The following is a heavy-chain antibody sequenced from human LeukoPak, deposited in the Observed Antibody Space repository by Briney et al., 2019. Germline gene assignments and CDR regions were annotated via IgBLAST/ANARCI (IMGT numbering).Heavy chain of an antibody. Sequence: AGGSLRLSCAASGFTFTDYWMSWVRQAPGKGLEWVANIKRDGSEKYYVDSVKGRFTISRDNAKNSLYLQMNSLRAEDTAVYYCARGGYYYDSSGYQGYWGQGTLVTVSS. V-gene: IGHV3-7*01. CDR1: GFTFTDYW. CDR2: IKRDGSEK. D-gene: IGHD3-22*01. CDR3: ARGGYYYDSSGYQGY. J-gene: IGHJ4*02.